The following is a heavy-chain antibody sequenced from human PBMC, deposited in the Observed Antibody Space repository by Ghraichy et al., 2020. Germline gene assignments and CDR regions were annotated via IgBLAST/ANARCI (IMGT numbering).Heavy chain of an antibody. D-gene: IGHD4-17*01. Sequence: GGSLRLSCAASGFTFSSYGMHWVRQAPGKGLEWVAVIWYDGSNKYYADSVKGRFTISRDNSKNTLYLQMNSLRAEDTAVYYCARDREDYGDYWYFDLWGRGTLVTVSS. CDR1: GFTFSSYG. J-gene: IGHJ2*01. CDR2: IWYDGSNK. CDR3: ARDREDYGDYWYFDL. V-gene: IGHV3-33*01.